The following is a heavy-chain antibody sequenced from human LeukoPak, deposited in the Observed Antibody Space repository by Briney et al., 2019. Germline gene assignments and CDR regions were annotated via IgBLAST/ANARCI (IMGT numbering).Heavy chain of an antibody. V-gene: IGHV5-51*01. CDR1: GYSFTSYR. J-gene: IGHJ5*02. Sequence: PGESLKISCKGSGYSFTSYRIGWVRQMPGKGLEWMGIIYPGDSDTRYSPSFQGQVTISADKSISTAYLQWSSLKASDTAMYYCARQTCSSTSCYTWFDPWGQGTLVTVSS. D-gene: IGHD2-2*02. CDR3: ARQTCSSTSCYTWFDP. CDR2: IYPGDSDT.